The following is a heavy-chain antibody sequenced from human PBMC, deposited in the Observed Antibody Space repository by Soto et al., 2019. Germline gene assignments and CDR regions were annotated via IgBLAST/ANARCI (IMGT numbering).Heavy chain of an antibody. J-gene: IGHJ4*02. CDR1: GFTFSSYG. D-gene: IGHD3-22*01. Sequence: PGGSLRLSCAASGFTFSSYGMHWVRQAPGKGLEWVAVIWYDGSNKYYADSVKGRFTISRDNSKNTLYLQMNSLRAEDTAVYYCARVGHYYDSSGYYNGGFDYWGQGTLVTDSS. CDR2: IWYDGSNK. V-gene: IGHV3-33*01. CDR3: ARVGHYYDSSGYYNGGFDY.